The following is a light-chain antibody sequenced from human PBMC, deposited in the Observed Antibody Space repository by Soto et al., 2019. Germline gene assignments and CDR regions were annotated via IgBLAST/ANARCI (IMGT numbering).Light chain of an antibody. J-gene: IGLJ2*01. CDR2: DTS. Sequence: QAVVTQEPSLTVSPGGTVTLTCGSSTGAVTSGHYPHWFQQKPGQAPRTLIYDTSNKHSWTPARFSGSLLGGKAALTLSGAQPEDEAEYYCLLSYSGSRVFGGGTNSPS. CDR1: TGAVTSGHY. V-gene: IGLV7-46*01. CDR3: LLSYSGSRV.